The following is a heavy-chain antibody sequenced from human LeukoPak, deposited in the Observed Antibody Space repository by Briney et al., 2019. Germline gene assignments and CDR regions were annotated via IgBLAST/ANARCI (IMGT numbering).Heavy chain of an antibody. V-gene: IGHV3-23*01. CDR2: ISGSGTST. CDR1: GFTFSSYA. J-gene: IGHJ4*02. Sequence: PGVSLRLSCAASGFTFSSYAMSWVRQAPGKGLEWVSAISGSGTSTYYADSVKGRFTISRDNSKNTLYLQMNSLRAEDTAVYHCAKGIRSGSGGNYFDYWGQGTLVTVSS. CDR3: AKGIRSGSGGNYFDY. D-gene: IGHD2-15*01.